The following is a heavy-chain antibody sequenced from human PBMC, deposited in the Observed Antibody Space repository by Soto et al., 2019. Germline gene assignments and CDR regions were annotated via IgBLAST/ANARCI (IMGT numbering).Heavy chain of an antibody. J-gene: IGHJ6*02. V-gene: IGHV4-39*01. Sequence: SETLSLTCTVSGGSISSSSYYWGWIRQPPGKGLEWIGSIYYSGSTYYNPSLKSRVTISRDNSKNTLYLQMNSLRAEDTAVYYCAKVQSESSSWYKGHYYYYGMDVWGQGTTVTVSS. CDR3: AKVQSESSSWYKGHYYYYGMDV. CDR1: GGSISSSSYY. D-gene: IGHD6-13*01. CDR2: IYYSGST.